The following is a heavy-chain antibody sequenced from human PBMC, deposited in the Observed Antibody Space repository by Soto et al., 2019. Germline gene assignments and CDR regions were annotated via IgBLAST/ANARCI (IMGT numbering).Heavy chain of an antibody. J-gene: IGHJ6*02. CDR2: ISYDGSNK. CDR1: GFTFSSYG. CDR3: AKHMDNYYYGMDV. V-gene: IGHV3-30*18. Sequence: QVQLVESGGGVVQPGRSLRLSCAASGFTFSSYGMHWVRQAPGKGLEWVAVISYDGSNKYYADSVKGRFTISRDNSKNTLYLQMYSLRAEDTAVYYCAKHMDNYYYGMDVWGQGTTVTVSS.